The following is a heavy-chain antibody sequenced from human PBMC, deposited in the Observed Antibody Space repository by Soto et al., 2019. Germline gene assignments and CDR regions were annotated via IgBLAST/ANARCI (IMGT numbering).Heavy chain of an antibody. CDR3: ARSSFDY. CDR1: GLTFSGYT. J-gene: IGHJ4*02. Sequence: GGSLRLSCAASGLTFSGYTMNRVRQAPGKGLEWVSSITSGSSYIYYADSVKGRFTISRDNAKNSLYLQINSLRAEDTAVYYCARSSFDYWGQGTLVTVSS. CDR2: ITSGSSYI. V-gene: IGHV3-21*01.